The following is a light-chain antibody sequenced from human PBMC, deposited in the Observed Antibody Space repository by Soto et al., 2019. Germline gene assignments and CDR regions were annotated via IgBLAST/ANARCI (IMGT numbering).Light chain of an antibody. J-gene: IGKJ1*01. CDR2: GAS. V-gene: IGKV3-20*01. CDR3: QQYGSSPTT. Sequence: NLLMWSLVPLSLSAVVRCTLSCRASQSVTRSYLAWWQQKPGQAPRLLIYGASSRATGIPDRFSGSGSGTDFTLTISRLEPEDFAVYFCQQYGSSPTTFGQGTKVDI. CDR1: QSVTRSY.